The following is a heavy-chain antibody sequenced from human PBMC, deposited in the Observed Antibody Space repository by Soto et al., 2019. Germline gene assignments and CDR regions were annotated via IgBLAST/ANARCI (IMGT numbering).Heavy chain of an antibody. V-gene: IGHV1-69*01. J-gene: IGHJ6*02. D-gene: IGHD2-2*02. CDR2: IIPIFGTA. CDR1: GGTFSSYA. CDR3: ARGRPQDSCSSTSCYIQYYYYYGMDV. Sequence: QVQLVQSGAEVKKPGSSVKVSCKASGGTFSSYAISWVRQAPGQGLEWMGGIIPIFGTANYAQKFQGRVTITADESTSTAYMELSSLRSEDTAVYYCARGRPQDSCSSTSCYIQYYYYYGMDVWGQGTTVTVSS.